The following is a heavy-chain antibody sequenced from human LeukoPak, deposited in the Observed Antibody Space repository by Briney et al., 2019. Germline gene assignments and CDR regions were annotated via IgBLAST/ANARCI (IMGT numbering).Heavy chain of an antibody. Sequence: GASVTVSCKASGYTFTIYGISWVRQAPGQGLEWMGWISAYNGNTNYAQKLQGRVTMTTDTSTSTAYMELRSLRSDDTAVYYCARREAVAGGYYYGMDVWGQGTTVTVSS. J-gene: IGHJ6*02. V-gene: IGHV1-18*01. CDR3: ARREAVAGGYYYGMDV. CDR2: ISAYNGNT. D-gene: IGHD2-15*01. CDR1: GYTFTIYG.